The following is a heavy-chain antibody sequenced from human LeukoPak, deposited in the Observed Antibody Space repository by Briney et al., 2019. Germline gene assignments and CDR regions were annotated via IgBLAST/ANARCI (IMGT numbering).Heavy chain of an antibody. CDR2: IGISSGNT. J-gene: IGHJ4*02. CDR1: GFTFSAYS. V-gene: IGHV3-48*01. Sequence: PGGSLRLSCAASGFTFSAYSMNWVRQAPGQGLEWISYIGISSGNTKYADSVKGRFTISGDKAKNSLYLQMNSLRVEDTAVYYCARDYKYAFDNWGQGTLVTVSS. D-gene: IGHD5-24*01. CDR3: ARDYKYAFDN.